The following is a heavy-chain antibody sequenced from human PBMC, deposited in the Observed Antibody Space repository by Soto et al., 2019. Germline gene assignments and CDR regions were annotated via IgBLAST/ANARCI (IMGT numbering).Heavy chain of an antibody. CDR1: GFSFSSFA. CDR3: AKVVYGDSSGSDAFDI. V-gene: IGHV3-23*01. D-gene: IGHD4-17*01. Sequence: PGGSLRLSCEASGFSFSSFAMNWVRQAPGKGLEWVSAISGSGGSTYYADSVKGRFTISRDNSKNTLYLQMNSLRAEDTAVYYCAKVVYGDSSGSDAFDIWGQGTMVTVSS. J-gene: IGHJ3*02. CDR2: ISGSGGST.